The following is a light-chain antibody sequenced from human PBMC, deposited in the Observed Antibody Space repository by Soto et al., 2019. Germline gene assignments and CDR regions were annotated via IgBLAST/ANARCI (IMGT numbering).Light chain of an antibody. V-gene: IGKV3-15*01. CDR3: QQYGSSSWT. J-gene: IGKJ1*01. Sequence: ETVMTQSPATLSVFPGERSSLSCRAGQSASSNLAWYQQKPGQAPRLLIYGASTRATGIPARFSGSGSGTEFTLTISRLEPEDFAVYYCQQYGSSSWTFGQGTKVEI. CDR2: GAS. CDR1: QSASSN.